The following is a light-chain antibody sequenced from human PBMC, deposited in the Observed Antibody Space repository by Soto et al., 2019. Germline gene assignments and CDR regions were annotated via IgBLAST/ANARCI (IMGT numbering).Light chain of an antibody. CDR2: DAS. V-gene: IGKV1-5*01. CDR3: QQYNNYPRT. CDR1: QSISSW. Sequence: DIQMTHSPSTLSASVGDRVTVTCRASQSISSWLAWYQQKPGKAPKVLIYDASSLESGVPSRFSGSGSGTEFTLTISSLQPDDFATYYCQQYNNYPRTFGLGTKVDI. J-gene: IGKJ1*01.